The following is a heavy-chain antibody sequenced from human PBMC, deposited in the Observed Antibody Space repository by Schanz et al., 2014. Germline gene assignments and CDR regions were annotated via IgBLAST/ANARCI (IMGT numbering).Heavy chain of an antibody. CDR2: INAHTGNT. D-gene: IGHD3-10*01. V-gene: IGHV1-18*01. J-gene: IGHJ3*02. Sequence: QLMQSGSEVRKPGASVKVSCKASGYIFGSHGMTWVRQAPGQGPELMGWINAHTGNTQYAQKFQGRVNMTRDTVTTTVHLELTRLRTDDTAIYYCARVHIATYHYNSPGAFDIWGQGTRXTVPS. CDR1: GYIFGSHG. CDR3: ARVHIATYHYNSPGAFDI.